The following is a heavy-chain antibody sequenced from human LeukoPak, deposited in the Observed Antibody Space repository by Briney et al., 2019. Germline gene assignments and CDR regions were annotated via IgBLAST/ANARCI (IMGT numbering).Heavy chain of an antibody. D-gene: IGHD2-2*01. V-gene: IGHV1-2*02. Sequence: ASVKVSCKASGYTFTGYYMHWVRQAPGQGLEWMGWINPNSGGTNYAQKLQGRGTMTRDTSISTAYMELSRLRSDDTAVYYCARDLAYCSSTSCYPWGQGTLVTVSS. CDR2: INPNSGGT. CDR1: GYTFTGYY. J-gene: IGHJ5*02. CDR3: ARDLAYCSSTSCYP.